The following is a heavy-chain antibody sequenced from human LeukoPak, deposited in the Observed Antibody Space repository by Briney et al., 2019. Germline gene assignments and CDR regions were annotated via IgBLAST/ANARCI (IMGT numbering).Heavy chain of an antibody. Sequence: GGSLRLSCAASGFTFSSYSMNWVRQAPGKGLEWVAVISYDGSNKYYADSVKGRFTISRDNSKNTLYLQMNSLRAEDTAVYYCAKDLESAIDYWGQGTLVTVSS. D-gene: IGHD3-3*01. V-gene: IGHV3-30*18. CDR2: ISYDGSNK. J-gene: IGHJ4*02. CDR1: GFTFSSYS. CDR3: AKDLESAIDY.